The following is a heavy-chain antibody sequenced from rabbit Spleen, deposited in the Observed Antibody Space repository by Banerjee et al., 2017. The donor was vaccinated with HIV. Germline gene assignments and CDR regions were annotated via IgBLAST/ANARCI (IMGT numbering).Heavy chain of an antibody. CDR2: IDAGSSGFT. Sequence: QLVESGGGLVQPEGSLTLTCIASGVSFSGDSYICWVRQAPGRGLEWIACIDAGSSGFTYFANWAKGRFTLSKTSSTTVTLQMTSLTAADTATYFCARDTSTSFSSYGMDLWGPGTLVTVS. D-gene: IGHD1-1*01. V-gene: IGHV1S45*01. CDR1: GVSFSGDSY. J-gene: IGHJ6*01. CDR3: ARDTSTSFSSYGMDL.